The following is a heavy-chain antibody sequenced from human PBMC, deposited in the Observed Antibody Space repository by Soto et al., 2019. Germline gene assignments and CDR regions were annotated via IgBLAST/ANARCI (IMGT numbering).Heavy chain of an antibody. D-gene: IGHD6-6*01. V-gene: IGHV3-7*03. CDR1: GFSFSGHW. CDR3: ARIFGSSDRGDY. J-gene: IGHJ4*02. CDR2: IKQDGSQI. Sequence: LRLSCAASGFSFSGHWMSWVRQAPGKGLEYVANIKQDGSQIYYGDSVKGRFTISRDNANNSLYLQMNSLRAEDTAVYYCARIFGSSDRGDYWGRGTLVTVS.